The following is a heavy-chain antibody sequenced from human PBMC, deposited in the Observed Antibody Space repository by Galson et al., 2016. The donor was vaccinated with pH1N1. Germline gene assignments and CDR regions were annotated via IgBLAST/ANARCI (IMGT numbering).Heavy chain of an antibody. V-gene: IGHV1-69*05. Sequence: SVKVSCKASGVTFNSNAFTWVRQAPGQGPEWMGGIIPMFGITNYARKFQGRVTISTDELKSTAFMELSSLTSDDTAVYYCARGQGYHLQRGWFDPWGQGTLVSVSS. J-gene: IGHJ5*02. CDR1: GVTFNSNA. D-gene: IGHD2-15*01. CDR2: IIPMFGIT. CDR3: ARGQGYHLQRGWFDP.